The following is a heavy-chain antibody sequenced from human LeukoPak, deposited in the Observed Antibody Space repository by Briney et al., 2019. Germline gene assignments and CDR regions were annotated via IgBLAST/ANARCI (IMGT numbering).Heavy chain of an antibody. CDR1: EFTFSSYS. J-gene: IGHJ4*02. CDR3: ARGSICFDY. CDR2: ISGSGYYI. V-gene: IGHV3-21*01. Sequence: GGSLRLSCAASEFTFSSYSMNWVRQAPGKGLEWVSSISGSGYYIYYGDSVKGRFTLSRDNAKSSLSLQMNSLRAEDTAVYYCARGSICFDYWGQGALVTVPP.